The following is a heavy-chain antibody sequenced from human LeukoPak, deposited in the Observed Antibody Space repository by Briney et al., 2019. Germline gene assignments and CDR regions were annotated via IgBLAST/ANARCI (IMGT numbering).Heavy chain of an antibody. V-gene: IGHV3-48*04. J-gene: IGHJ6*03. CDR1: GFTFSSYS. CDR3: AREARTSYQPLARNYMDV. Sequence: GGSLRLSCAASGFTFSSYSMNWVRQAPGKGLEWVSYISSSSSTIYYADSVKGRFTISRDNAKNSLYLQMNSLRAEDTAVYYCAREARTSYQPLARNYMDVWGKGTTVTVSS. CDR2: ISSSSSTI. D-gene: IGHD1-14*01.